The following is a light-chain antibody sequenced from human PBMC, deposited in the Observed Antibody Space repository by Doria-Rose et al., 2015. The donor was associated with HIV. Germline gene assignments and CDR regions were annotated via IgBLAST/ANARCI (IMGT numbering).Light chain of an antibody. CDR3: HQYGTSWT. CDR1: QSFSSTY. CDR2: DGS. V-gene: IGKV3-20*01. J-gene: IGKJ1*01. Sequence: TQSPGTLSLSPGERATLSCRASQSFSSTYLAWYQQKPGQAPSLLIYDGSTRATGIPDRFSASGSGTDFTLPISRLEPEDFALYYCHQYGTSWTFGQGTKVEI.